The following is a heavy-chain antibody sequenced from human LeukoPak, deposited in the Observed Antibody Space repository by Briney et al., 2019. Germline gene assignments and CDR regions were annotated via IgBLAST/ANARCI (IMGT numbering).Heavy chain of an antibody. Sequence: PSETLSLTCTVSGGSISSYYWSWIRQPAGKGLEWIGRIYTSGSTNYNPSFKSRVTMSVDTSKNQFSLKLSSVTAADTAVYYCARDGCSSTSCYYYYYGMDVWGQGTTVTVSS. CDR3: ARDGCSSTSCYYYYYGMDV. CDR1: GGSISSYY. J-gene: IGHJ6*02. V-gene: IGHV4-4*07. CDR2: IYTSGST. D-gene: IGHD2-2*01.